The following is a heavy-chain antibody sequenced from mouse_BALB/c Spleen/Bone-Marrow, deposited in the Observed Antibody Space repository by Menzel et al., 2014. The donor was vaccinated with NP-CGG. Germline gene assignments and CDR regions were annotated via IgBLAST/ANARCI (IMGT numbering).Heavy chain of an antibody. Sequence: EVKLMESGGGLVQPGGSRKLSCAASGFTFSSFGMHWVRQAPEKGLEWIAYISGDSGAIFYADTVKGRFTISRDNPKNTLFLQMTSLRSEDTAIYFCTRGGNWEDFDYWGQGTTLTVSS. CDR2: ISGDSGAI. CDR1: GFTFSSFG. J-gene: IGHJ2*01. D-gene: IGHD4-1*01. CDR3: TRGGNWEDFDY. V-gene: IGHV5-17*02.